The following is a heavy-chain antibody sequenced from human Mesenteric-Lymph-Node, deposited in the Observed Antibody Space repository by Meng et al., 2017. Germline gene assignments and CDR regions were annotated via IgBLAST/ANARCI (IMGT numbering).Heavy chain of an antibody. J-gene: IGHJ4*02. CDR1: GGSISIYY. CDR2: IYYTGST. V-gene: IGHV4-59*01. D-gene: IGHD4-17*01. CDR3: ARGAVDYGDYGSFDY. Sequence: QVQLQESGPGLVKPPETLSLTCTVSGGSISIYYWSWIRQPPGKGLEWIGYIYYTGSTNYNPSLKSRVTISLDTSKNQFSLKLSSVTAADTAVYYCARGAVDYGDYGSFDYWGQGTLVTVSS.